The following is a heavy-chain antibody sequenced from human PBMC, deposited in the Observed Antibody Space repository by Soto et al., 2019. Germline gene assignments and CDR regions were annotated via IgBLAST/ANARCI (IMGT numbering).Heavy chain of an antibody. V-gene: IGHV4-34*01. Sequence: SETLSLTCAVYGGSFSGYYWSWIRQPPGKGLEWIGEINHSGSTNYNPSLKSRVTISVDTSKNQFSLKLISVTAADTAVYYCAIPVVDYYYYYGMDVWGQGTTVTVSS. J-gene: IGHJ6*02. D-gene: IGHD2-15*01. CDR2: INHSGST. CDR1: GGSFSGYY. CDR3: AIPVVDYYYYYGMDV.